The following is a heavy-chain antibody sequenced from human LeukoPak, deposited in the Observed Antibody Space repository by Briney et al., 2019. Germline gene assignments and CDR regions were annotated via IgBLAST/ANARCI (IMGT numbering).Heavy chain of an antibody. Sequence: PGGSLRLSCAASGFTFSSYWMSWVRQAPGKGLEWVANIKQDGSEKYYVDSVKGRFTISRDNAKNSLYLQMNSLRAEDTAVYYCARDKDDFWSGYYDYWGQGTLVTVSS. CDR1: GFTFSSYW. CDR2: IKQDGSEK. CDR3: ARDKDDFWSGYYDY. D-gene: IGHD3-3*01. V-gene: IGHV3-7*01. J-gene: IGHJ4*02.